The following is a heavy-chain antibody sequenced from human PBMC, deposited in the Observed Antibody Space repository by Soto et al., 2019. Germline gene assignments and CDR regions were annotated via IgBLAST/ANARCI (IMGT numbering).Heavy chain of an antibody. Sequence: QVQLVQSGAEVKKPGASVKVSCKASGYTFTSYGISWVRQAPGQGLEWMGWISAYNGNTNYAQKLQGRVTMTTDTSTSTDYMELRSLRSDDTAVYYCARVGWDGGAPHWYFDLWGRGTLVTVSS. V-gene: IGHV1-18*01. D-gene: IGHD2-21*01. CDR3: ARVGWDGGAPHWYFDL. CDR1: GYTFTSYG. CDR2: ISAYNGNT. J-gene: IGHJ2*01.